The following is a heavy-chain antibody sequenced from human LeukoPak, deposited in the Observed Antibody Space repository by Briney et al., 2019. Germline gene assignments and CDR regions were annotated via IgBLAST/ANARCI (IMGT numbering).Heavy chain of an antibody. J-gene: IGHJ6*04. CDR2: VYYSGTT. D-gene: IGHD3-16*01. CDR1: GDSISSGAYY. CDR3: TRESRYDYVWATLDV. V-gene: IGHV4-31*03. Sequence: PSETLSLTCTVSGDSISSGAYYWPWLRQNPGKGLEWLGYVYYSGTTYYNPSLKSRITISVDTSKNQFSLKLGSVTAADTAVYYCTRESRYDYVWATLDVWGKGTTVTVSS.